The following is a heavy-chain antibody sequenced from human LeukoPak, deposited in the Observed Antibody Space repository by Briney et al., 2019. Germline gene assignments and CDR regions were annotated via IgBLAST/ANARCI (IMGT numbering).Heavy chain of an antibody. D-gene: IGHD3-22*01. Sequence: ASVNVSCTASGYTFTGYYMHWVRQAPGQGLEWMGWINPNSSGTNYAQKFKGSVTMTRDTSISTAYMELSRLRSDDTAVYYCAREMGQDLAYYYDSSGYYYYWGQGTLVTVSS. CDR3: AREMGQDLAYYYDSSGYYYY. CDR1: GYTFTGYY. V-gene: IGHV1-2*02. CDR2: INPNSSGT. J-gene: IGHJ4*02.